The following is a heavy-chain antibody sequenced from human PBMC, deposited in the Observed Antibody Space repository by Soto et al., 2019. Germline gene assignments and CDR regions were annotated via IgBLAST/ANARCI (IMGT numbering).Heavy chain of an antibody. Sequence: ASVKVSCTVSGYTLTELSMHWVRQAPGKGLEWMGGFDPEDGETIYAQKFQGRVTMTEDTSTDTAYMELSSLRSEDTAVYYCATSYYGSGSYPPYYWGQGTLVTVSS. CDR1: GYTLTELS. V-gene: IGHV1-24*01. J-gene: IGHJ4*02. D-gene: IGHD3-10*01. CDR2: FDPEDGET. CDR3: ATSYYGSGSYPPYY.